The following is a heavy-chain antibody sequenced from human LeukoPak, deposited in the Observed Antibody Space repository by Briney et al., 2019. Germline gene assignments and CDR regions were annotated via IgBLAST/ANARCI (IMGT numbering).Heavy chain of an antibody. J-gene: IGHJ4*02. Sequence: GGSLRLSCAASGFTFSSYAMSWVRQAPGKGLEWVSAISGSGGSTYYADSVKGWFTISRDNSKNTLYLQMNSLRAEDTAVYYCAKDVRFGELFDYWGQGTLVTVSS. CDR3: AKDVRFGELFDY. V-gene: IGHV3-23*01. CDR2: ISGSGGST. CDR1: GFTFSSYA. D-gene: IGHD3-10*01.